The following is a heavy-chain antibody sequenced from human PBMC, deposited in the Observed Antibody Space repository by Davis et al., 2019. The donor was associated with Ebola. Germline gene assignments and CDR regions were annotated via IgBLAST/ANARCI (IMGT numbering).Heavy chain of an antibody. J-gene: IGHJ4*02. CDR1: AYSISSGYY. Sequence: PSETLSLTCTVSAYSISSGYYWGWIRQPPGKGLEWIGSIYHSGSTYYNPSLKSRVTISVDTSKNQFSLKLSSVTAADTAVYYCARGGGFDYWGQGTLVTVSS. D-gene: IGHD3-16*01. CDR2: IYHSGST. CDR3: ARGGGFDY. V-gene: IGHV4-38-2*02.